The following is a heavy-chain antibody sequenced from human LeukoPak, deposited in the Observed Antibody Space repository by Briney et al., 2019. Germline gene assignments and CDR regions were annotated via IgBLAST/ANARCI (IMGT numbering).Heavy chain of an antibody. CDR3: SREGVGTTPFDY. Sequence: GGSLILSCAASGFTFSSYWMHWVRQAPGKGLVWVSRIKTDGSSTSYADSVKGRFTISRDNAKNTLYLQMNSLRAEDTAVYYCSREGVGTTPFDYWGQGTLVTVSS. CDR2: IKTDGSST. J-gene: IGHJ4*02. CDR1: GFTFSSYW. D-gene: IGHD1-26*01. V-gene: IGHV3-74*01.